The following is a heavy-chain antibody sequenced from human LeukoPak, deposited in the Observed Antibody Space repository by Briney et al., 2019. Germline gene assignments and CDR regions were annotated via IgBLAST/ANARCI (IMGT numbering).Heavy chain of an antibody. D-gene: IGHD4-11*01. Sequence: GGSLRLSCAASGFMFSSNWMSWVRQAPGKGLEWVAGISGDGSNKYYADSVKGRFTISRDNTKNTLYLQVNSLRPEDTALYSCAREDYGNYYFDYWGQETLVTVSS. CDR1: GFMFSSNW. CDR2: ISGDGSNK. V-gene: IGHV3-30-3*01. J-gene: IGHJ4*02. CDR3: AREDYGNYYFDY.